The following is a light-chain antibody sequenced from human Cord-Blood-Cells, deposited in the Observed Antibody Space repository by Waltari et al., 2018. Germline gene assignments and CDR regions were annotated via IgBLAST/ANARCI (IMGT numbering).Light chain of an antibody. CDR1: QSISSY. CDR3: QQSYSTPWT. CDR2: AAS. V-gene: IGKV1-39*01. J-gene: IGKJ1*01. Sequence: DIQMTQSPSSLSASVGDRVNLTCRASQSISSYLNWYQQKPGKAPKLLIYAASSLQSGVPSRFSGSGSGTDFTLTISSLQPEDFATYYCQQSYSTPWTFGQGTKVEIK.